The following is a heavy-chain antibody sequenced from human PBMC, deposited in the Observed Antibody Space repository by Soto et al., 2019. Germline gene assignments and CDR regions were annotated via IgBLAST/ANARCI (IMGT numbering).Heavy chain of an antibody. CDR3: ARDRWFGELPLYYFDY. Sequence: SETLSLTCTVSGGSISSYYWSWIRQPPGKGLEWIGYIYYSGSTYYNPSLKSRVTISVDTSKNQFSLKLSSVTAADTAVYYCARDRWFGELPLYYFDYWGQGTLVTVSS. CDR1: GGSISSYY. V-gene: IGHV4-30-4*01. D-gene: IGHD3-10*01. J-gene: IGHJ4*02. CDR2: IYYSGST.